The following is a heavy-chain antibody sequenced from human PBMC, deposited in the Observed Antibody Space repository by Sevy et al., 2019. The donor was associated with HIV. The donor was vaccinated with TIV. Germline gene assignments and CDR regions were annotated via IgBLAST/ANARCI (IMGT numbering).Heavy chain of an antibody. CDR2: IYSGGNT. J-gene: IGHJ4*02. CDR1: EFTVSSDY. Sequence: GGSLRLSCVASEFTVSSDYMTWVRQAPGKGLEWVSLIYSGGNTYYADSVKGRFTTSRDSSKSTVYLQMNSLSADDTAVYYCAGGSRWVRPMGWGQGTLVTVSS. D-gene: IGHD3-10*01. CDR3: AGGSRWVRPMG. V-gene: IGHV3-53*01.